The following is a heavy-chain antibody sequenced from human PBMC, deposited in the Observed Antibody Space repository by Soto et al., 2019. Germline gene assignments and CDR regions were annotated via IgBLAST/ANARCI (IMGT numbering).Heavy chain of an antibody. CDR3: ARWVGASNWFDP. D-gene: IGHD1-26*01. Sequence: ASVKVSCKTSGYTFTGYHIHWVRQAPGQGLEWMGWINTNTGDTNYAQKFQGWVTMTRDTSINTAYVQLSRLTSDDTAVYYCARWVGASNWFDPWRQGTLVTVSS. CDR1: GYTFTGYH. J-gene: IGHJ5*02. V-gene: IGHV1-2*04. CDR2: INTNTGDT.